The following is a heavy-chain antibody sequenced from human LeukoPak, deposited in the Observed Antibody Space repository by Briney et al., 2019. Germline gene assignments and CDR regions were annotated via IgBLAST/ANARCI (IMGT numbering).Heavy chain of an antibody. Sequence: PSETLSLTCTVSGGSISSYYWSWIRQPPGKGLEWIGYIYYSGSTYYNPSLKSRVTISVDTSKNQFSLKLSSVTAADTAVYYCARGSIEGWFDPWGQGTLVTVSS. CDR3: ARGSIEGWFDP. D-gene: IGHD3-3*02. V-gene: IGHV4-59*12. CDR2: IYYSGST. CDR1: GGSISSYY. J-gene: IGHJ5*02.